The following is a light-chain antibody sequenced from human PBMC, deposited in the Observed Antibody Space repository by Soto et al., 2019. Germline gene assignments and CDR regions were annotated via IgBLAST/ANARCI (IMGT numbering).Light chain of an antibody. J-gene: IGLJ1*01. V-gene: IGLV2-23*01. CDR3: CSYAGSTYV. CDR1: SSDVGSYNL. Sequence: QSALTQPASVSGSPGQSITISCTGTSSDVGSYNLVSWYQQHPGKAPKLMIYEGNKRPSGVSNRFSGSKSGKTASLTISGLQAEDEADYYCCSYAGSTYVFGTGTKVTVL. CDR2: EGN.